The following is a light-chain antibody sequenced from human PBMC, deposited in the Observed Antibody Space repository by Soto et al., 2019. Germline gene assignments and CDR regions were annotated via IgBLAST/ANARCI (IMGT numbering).Light chain of an antibody. J-gene: IGKJ3*01. Sequence: EIGLTQSPGTLSLSPGERATLSCRASQRVSSSYLAWYQQKPGQAPRLLIYGASSRAAGIPARFSGSGSGTDLNLTISRLEPEDVAVFYCQEYGSSPLTFGPGTKVDIK. CDR3: QEYGSSPLT. V-gene: IGKV3-20*01. CDR2: GAS. CDR1: QRVSSSY.